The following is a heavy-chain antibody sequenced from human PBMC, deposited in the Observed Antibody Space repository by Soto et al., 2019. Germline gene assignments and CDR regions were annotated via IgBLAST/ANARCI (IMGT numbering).Heavy chain of an antibody. D-gene: IGHD2-2*01. V-gene: IGHV3-64*01. CDR3: ASEGYCSSTSCYSFDY. CDR1: GFTFSSYA. CDR2: ISSNGGST. Sequence: EVQLVESGGGLVQPGGSLRLSCAASGFTFSSYAMHWVRQAPGKGLEYVSAISSNGGSTYYAQSVKGRFTISRDNSKNTLYLQMGSLRAEDMAVYYCASEGYCSSTSCYSFDYWGQGTLVTVSS. J-gene: IGHJ4*02.